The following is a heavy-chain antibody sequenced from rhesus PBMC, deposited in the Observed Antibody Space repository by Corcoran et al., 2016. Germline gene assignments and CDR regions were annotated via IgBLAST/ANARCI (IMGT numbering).Heavy chain of an antibody. D-gene: IGHD3-3*01. CDR2: IHPSTGKT. J-gene: IGHJ5-2*02. Sequence: QVQLVQSGAEVKKPGASVKLSCKASGYTFTSYSIHWVRQAPGQGLEGIGWIHPSTGKTRYAQKFQGRVTMPRDTSTSTAYMDLSSLRSEDTAVYCCARIFPLYNPLDVWGRGVLVTVSS. CDR3: ARIFPLYNPLDV. V-gene: IGHV1-200*01. CDR1: GYTFTSYS.